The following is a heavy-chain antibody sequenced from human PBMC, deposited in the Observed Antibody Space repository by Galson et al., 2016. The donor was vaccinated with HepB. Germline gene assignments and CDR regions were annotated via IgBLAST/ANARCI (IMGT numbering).Heavy chain of an antibody. J-gene: IGHJ4*02. Sequence: SLRLSCAVSGFTVSNNYMTWVRQAPGKELEWVSSVYRGGATNYADSVKGRFTTSRDSSKNTLYLQMNSRTVEDTAVYHCATYPRIGIWGQGTLVTVSS. CDR1: GFTVSNNY. CDR3: ATYPRIGI. CDR2: VYRGGAT. V-gene: IGHV3-53*01. D-gene: IGHD3-16*02.